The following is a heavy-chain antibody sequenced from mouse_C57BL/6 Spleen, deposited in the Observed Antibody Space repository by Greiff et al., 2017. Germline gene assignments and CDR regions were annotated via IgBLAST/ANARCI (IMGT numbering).Heavy chain of an antibody. V-gene: IGHV5-17*01. CDR1: GFTFSDYG. J-gene: IGHJ4*01. CDR2: ISSGSSTI. D-gene: IGHD2-4*01. Sequence: EVQLVESGGGLVKPGGSLKLSCAASGFTFSDYGMHWVRQAPEKGLEWVAYISSGSSTIYYADTVKGRFTIARDTAKNTLFLPMTRLRSEDTAMYYCARCIIYYDYDDGPMDYWGQGTSVTVSS. CDR3: ARCIIYYDYDDGPMDY.